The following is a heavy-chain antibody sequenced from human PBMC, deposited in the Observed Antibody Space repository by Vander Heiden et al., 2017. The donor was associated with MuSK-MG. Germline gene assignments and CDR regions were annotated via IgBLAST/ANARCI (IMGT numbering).Heavy chain of an antibody. J-gene: IGHJ4*02. D-gene: IGHD2-15*01. V-gene: IGHV4-59*08. CDR3: ARRSKVGAAYFDY. CDR1: GGSISVYS. Sequence: QVQLQESGPGLVKPSETLSLTCPVSGGSISVYSWSWIRQPPGDGLDFIGYIYSSGSTYYNPSLKSRVTISIETSNNQFSLRLTSVTAADTAVYYCARRSKVGAAYFDYWGQVTLVTVSS. CDR2: IYSSGST.